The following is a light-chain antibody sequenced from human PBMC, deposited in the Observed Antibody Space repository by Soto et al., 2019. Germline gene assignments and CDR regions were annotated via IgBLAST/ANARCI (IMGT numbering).Light chain of an antibody. CDR1: SSDVGAYDY. J-gene: IGLJ3*02. CDR3: SSYAGSNNWV. CDR2: EVS. V-gene: IGLV2-8*01. Sequence: QSVLTQPPSASGSPGQSVTISCTGTSSDVGAYDYVSWYQQHPGKAPKVLIYEVSERPSGVPDRFSGSKSGNTASLTVSGLQAEDEADYYCSSYAGSNNWVFGGGTKLTVL.